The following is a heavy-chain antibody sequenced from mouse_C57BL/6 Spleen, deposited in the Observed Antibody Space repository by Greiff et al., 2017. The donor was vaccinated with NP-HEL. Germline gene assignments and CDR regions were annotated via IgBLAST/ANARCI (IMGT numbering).Heavy chain of an antibody. J-gene: IGHJ2*01. CDR3: ARREIYYAFDD. V-gene: IGHV1-69*01. Sequence: VQLQQPGAELVMPGASVKLSCKASGYTFTSYWMHWVKQRPGQGLEWIGEIDPSDSYTNYNQKFKGKSTLTVDKSSSTAYMQLSSLTSEDSAVYYCARREIYYAFDDWGQGTTLTVSS. D-gene: IGHD2-1*01. CDR2: IDPSDSYT. CDR1: GYTFTSYW.